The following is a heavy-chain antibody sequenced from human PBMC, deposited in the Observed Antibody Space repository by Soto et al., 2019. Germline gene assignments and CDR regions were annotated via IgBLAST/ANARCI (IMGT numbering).Heavy chain of an antibody. CDR2: INHSGST. J-gene: IGHJ3*02. V-gene: IGHV4-34*01. D-gene: IGHD5-12*01. Sequence: PSETLSLTCAVYGGSFSGYYWSWIRQPPGKGLEWIGEINHSGSTNYNPSLKSRVTISVDTSKNQFSLKLSSVTAADTAVYYCARDGYSGYSDAFDIWGQGTMVTVSS. CDR1: GGSFSGYY. CDR3: ARDGYSGYSDAFDI.